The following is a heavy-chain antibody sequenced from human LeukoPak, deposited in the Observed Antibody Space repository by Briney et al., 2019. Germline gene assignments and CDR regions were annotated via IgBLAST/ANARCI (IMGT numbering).Heavy chain of an antibody. V-gene: IGHV1-69*04. CDR2: IIPILGIA. D-gene: IGHD3-3*01. J-gene: IGHJ5*02. Sequence: ASVKVSCKASGYTFTSYGISWVRQAPGQGLEWMGRIIPILGIANYAQKFQGRVTITADKSTSTAYMELSSLRSEDTAVYYCARAPLYYDFWSGYYSGFWFDPWGQGTLVTVSS. CDR1: GYTFTSYG. CDR3: ARAPLYYDFWSGYYSGFWFDP.